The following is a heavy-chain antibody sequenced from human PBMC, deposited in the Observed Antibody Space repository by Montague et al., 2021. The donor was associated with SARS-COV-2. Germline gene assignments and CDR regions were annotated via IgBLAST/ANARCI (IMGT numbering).Heavy chain of an antibody. CDR2: ISGDGGST. V-gene: IGHV3-43*02. J-gene: IGHJ4*02. Sequence: SLRLSCAASGFTFDDYDMHWVRQAPGKGLEWVSLISGDGGSTYYADSVKGRFTISRDNSKNSLYLQMNSLRTEDTALYYCAKGRGYFDWLLYPGIDYWGQGTLVTVSS. CDR3: AKGRGYFDWLLYPGIDY. D-gene: IGHD3-9*01. CDR1: GFTFDDYD.